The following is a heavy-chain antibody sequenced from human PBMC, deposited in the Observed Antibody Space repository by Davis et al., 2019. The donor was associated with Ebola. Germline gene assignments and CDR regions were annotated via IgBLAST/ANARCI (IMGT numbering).Heavy chain of an antibody. J-gene: IGHJ2*01. Sequence: PGGSLRLSCAASGFTFSSYAMHWVRHAPGKGLVWLSHINSEGSKTSYADSVKGRFTISRDTAKNTLYLQMNSLRAEDTAVYYCARGATMTGYWYFDLWGRGNLVTVSS. V-gene: IGHV3-74*01. CDR3: ARGATMTGYWYFDL. D-gene: IGHD5-12*01. CDR2: INSEGSKT. CDR1: GFTFSSYA.